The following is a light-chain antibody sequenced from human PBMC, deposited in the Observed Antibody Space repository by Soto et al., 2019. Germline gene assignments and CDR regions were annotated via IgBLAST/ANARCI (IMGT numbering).Light chain of an antibody. Sequence: EIVLTQSPATLSLSPGERATLSCRASQSVSNYLAWYQQKPGRAPRLLIYGASSRATGIPDRFSGSGSGTEFTLTISRLEPEDFAVYYCQQYGSSRTFGQGTKV. J-gene: IGKJ1*01. CDR2: GAS. CDR1: QSVSNY. CDR3: QQYGSSRT. V-gene: IGKV3-20*01.